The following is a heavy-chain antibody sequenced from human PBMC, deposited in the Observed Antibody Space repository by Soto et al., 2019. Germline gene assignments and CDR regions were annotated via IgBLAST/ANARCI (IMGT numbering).Heavy chain of an antibody. CDR1: GGSISSGGYY. CDR3: ARCIFP. CDR2: IFYSGST. D-gene: IGHD2-8*01. Sequence: QVQLQESGPGLVKPSQTLSLTCTVSGGSISSGGYYWSWIRQHPGKGLEWIGYIFYSGSTYYKPFVMCLVTVTRHPLKFQISLYLILGTAGVTALYSSARCIFPRGQGILVTAPS. J-gene: IGHJ5*02. V-gene: IGHV4-31*01.